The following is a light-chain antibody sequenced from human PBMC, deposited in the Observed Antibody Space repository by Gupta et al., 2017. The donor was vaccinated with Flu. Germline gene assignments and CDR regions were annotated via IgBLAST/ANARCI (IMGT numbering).Light chain of an antibody. Sequence: ALTQPASGSGSLGRSITIPCTGTSSDLGAYNYVSWYQQHPGKAPKFIIYEVSNRPSGVSHRFSGSKSGNTASLTISGLQAEDEADYYCSSYTSGNTVVFGGGTRVTVL. V-gene: IGLV2-14*01. CDR2: EVS. CDR3: SSYTSGNTVV. J-gene: IGLJ2*01. CDR1: SSDLGAYNY.